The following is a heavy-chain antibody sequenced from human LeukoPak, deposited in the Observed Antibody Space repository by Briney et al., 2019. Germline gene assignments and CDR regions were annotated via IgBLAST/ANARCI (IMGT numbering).Heavy chain of an antibody. V-gene: IGHV3-21*01. CDR3: ARDLVGATLDALDI. J-gene: IGHJ3*02. D-gene: IGHD1-26*01. CDR2: ISSSSSYI. CDR1: GFTFSTYT. Sequence: GGSLRLSCAASGFTFSTYTMNWVRQAPGKGLEWISSISSSSSYIYYADSVKGRFTISRDNAKNSLYLQMNSLRAEDTAVYYCARDLVGATLDALDIWGQGTMVTVSS.